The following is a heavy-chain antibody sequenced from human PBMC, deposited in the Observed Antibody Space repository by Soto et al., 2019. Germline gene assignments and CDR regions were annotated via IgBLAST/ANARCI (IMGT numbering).Heavy chain of an antibody. CDR2: IIPIFGTA. CDR3: SRGGDIVLMVYAIKVDYYYYGMDV. J-gene: IGHJ6*02. CDR1: GGTFSSYA. Sequence: QVQLVQSGAEVKKPGSSVKVSCKASGGTFSSYAISWVRQAPGQGLEWMGGIIPIFGTANYAQKFQGRVTITADESPSTAYMELRSLRSEDTAVYYCSRGGDIVLMVYAIKVDYYYYGMDVWGQGTTVTVSS. V-gene: IGHV1-69*12. D-gene: IGHD2-8*01.